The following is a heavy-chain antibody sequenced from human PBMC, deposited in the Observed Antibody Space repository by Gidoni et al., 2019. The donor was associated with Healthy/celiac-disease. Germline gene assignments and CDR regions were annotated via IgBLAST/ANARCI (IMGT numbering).Heavy chain of an antibody. V-gene: IGHV3-66*01. Sequence: EVQLVESGGGLVQPGGSLRLSCAASGFPVSSNYMSWVRPAPGKGLEWVSVIYSGGSTYYADSVKGRFTISRDNSKNTLYLQMNSLRAEDTAVYYCARDGGVDDGDYYYGMDVWGQGTTVTVSS. CDR1: GFPVSSNY. CDR3: ARDGGVDDGDYYYGMDV. J-gene: IGHJ6*02. CDR2: IYSGGST. D-gene: IGHD3-16*01.